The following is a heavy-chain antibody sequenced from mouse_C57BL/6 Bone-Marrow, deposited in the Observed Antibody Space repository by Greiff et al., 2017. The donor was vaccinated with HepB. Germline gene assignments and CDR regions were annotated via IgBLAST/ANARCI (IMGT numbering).Heavy chain of an antibody. CDR3: ARDGNYGGDYAMDY. CDR1: GFTFSDYY. Sequence: EVKLVESGGGLVQPGGSLKLSCAASGFTFSDYYMYWVRQTPEKGLEWVAYISNGGGSTYYPDTVKGRFTISRDNAKNPLYLQMSRLKSEDTAMYYCARDGNYGGDYAMDYWGQGTSVTVSS. CDR2: ISNGGGST. D-gene: IGHD2-1*01. J-gene: IGHJ4*01. V-gene: IGHV5-12*01.